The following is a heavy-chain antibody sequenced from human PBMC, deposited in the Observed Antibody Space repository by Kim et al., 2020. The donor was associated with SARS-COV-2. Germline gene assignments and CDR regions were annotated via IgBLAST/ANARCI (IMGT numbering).Heavy chain of an antibody. Sequence: GGSLRLSCAASGFTFNNYGMTWVRQAPGTGLEWVSAISGGSVSTYYADSVKGRFTISRDNSKYTLYLQMNSLRAEDTAIYYCAKFGGSGYDYHYYGMDVWGQGTTVTVS. D-gene: IGHD3-22*01. CDR1: GFTFNNYG. V-gene: IGHV3-23*01. CDR3: AKFGGSGYDYHYYGMDV. J-gene: IGHJ6*02. CDR2: ISGGSVST.